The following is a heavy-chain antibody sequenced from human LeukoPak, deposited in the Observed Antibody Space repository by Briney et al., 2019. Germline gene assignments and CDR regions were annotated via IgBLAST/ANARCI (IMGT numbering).Heavy chain of an antibody. Sequence: KPSGTLSLTCGVSGGSISNGNWWSWVRQPPGKGLEWIGEIHRSGGTNCNPSLKSRVTISVDKSKNQFSLMLTSVTAADTAVYYCARNGYYSADYWGQGTLVTVSS. CDR1: GGSISNGNW. D-gene: IGHD4-17*01. CDR3: ARNGYYSADY. J-gene: IGHJ4*02. V-gene: IGHV4-4*02. CDR2: IHRSGGT.